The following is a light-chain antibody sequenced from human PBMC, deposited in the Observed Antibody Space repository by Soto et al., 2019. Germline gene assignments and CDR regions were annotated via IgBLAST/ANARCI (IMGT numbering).Light chain of an antibody. J-gene: IGKJ2*01. Sequence: DIQMTQSPSTLSSSVGDRVTITCRASQSISSWLAWYQQKPEQAPKLLSYDAASLEGGVPSGFSGSGSGTEFALTISSLQPDDFATYSCQQYNSYPYTFGQGTKLRIK. CDR1: QSISSW. CDR2: DAA. CDR3: QQYNSYPYT. V-gene: IGKV1-5*01.